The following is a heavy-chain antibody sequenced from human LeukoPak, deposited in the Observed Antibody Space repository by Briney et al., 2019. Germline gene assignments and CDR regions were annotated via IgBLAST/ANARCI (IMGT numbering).Heavy chain of an antibody. J-gene: IGHJ4*02. V-gene: IGHV3-11*01. CDR3: ARKQATVPGDY. Sequence: GGSLRLSCATSGFTFGDYYMTWIRQAPGKGLEWVSYISNSGTAKYYADSVKGRSTISRDNAKNSLYLEMNTLRAEDTAVYYCARKQATVPGDYWGQGTLVTVSS. CDR2: ISNSGTAK. D-gene: IGHD1-1*01. CDR1: GFTFGDYY.